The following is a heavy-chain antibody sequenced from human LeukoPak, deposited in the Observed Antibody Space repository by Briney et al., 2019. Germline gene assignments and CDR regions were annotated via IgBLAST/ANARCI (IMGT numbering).Heavy chain of an antibody. CDR3: ARGSWFGDLLFDY. Sequence: PSETLSLTCAVYGGSFSGYYWSWIRQPPGKGLEWIGEINHSGSTNYNPSLKSRVTISVDTSKNQFSLKLSSVTAADTAVYYCARGSWFGDLLFDYWGQGTLVTVSS. D-gene: IGHD3-10*01. CDR1: GGSFSGYY. J-gene: IGHJ4*02. V-gene: IGHV4-34*01. CDR2: INHSGST.